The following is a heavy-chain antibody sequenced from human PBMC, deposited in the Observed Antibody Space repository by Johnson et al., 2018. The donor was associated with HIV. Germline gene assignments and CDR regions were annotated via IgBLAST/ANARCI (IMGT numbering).Heavy chain of an antibody. CDR3: ASGVTPRAPLRI. CDR2: ISSDGTNT. CDR1: GFTFSSNA. V-gene: IGHV3-30*04. D-gene: IGHD2-21*02. Sequence: HVQLVESGGGVVQPGRSLRLSCAASGFTFSSNAIHWVRQAPGKGLEWVAVISSDGTNTYYTDSVKGRFTISRDNTKNTVSLQMIILRPKDTGVYYCASGVTPRAPLRIWGQGTMVTVSS. J-gene: IGHJ3*02.